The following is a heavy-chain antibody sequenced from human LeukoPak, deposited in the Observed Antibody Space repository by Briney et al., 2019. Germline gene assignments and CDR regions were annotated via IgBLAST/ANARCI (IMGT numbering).Heavy chain of an antibody. Sequence: SETLSLTCTVSGGSISSGDYNWSWIRQPPGKGLEWIGYIYYSGSTYYNPSLKSRVTISVDTSKNQFSLKLSSVTAADTAVYYCARALSELQRITIFGVVYWFDPWGQGTLVTVSS. D-gene: IGHD3-3*01. V-gene: IGHV4-30-4*08. CDR3: ARALSELQRITIFGVVYWFDP. CDR1: GGSISSGDYN. J-gene: IGHJ5*02. CDR2: IYYSGST.